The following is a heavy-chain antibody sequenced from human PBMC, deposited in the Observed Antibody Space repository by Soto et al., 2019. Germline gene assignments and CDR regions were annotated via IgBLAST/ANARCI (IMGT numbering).Heavy chain of an antibody. CDR2: ISLYSDGT. Sequence: ASVKVSCKASGYTFSNYCSTWVRQAPGQPLEWLGWISLYSDGTNYAQKFQGRVSMTTDTSTTTAYMELRSLRSDDTAVYYCARVVPGAEAWFGPWGQGTLVTVSS. CDR1: GYTFSNYC. CDR3: ARVVPGAEAWFGP. V-gene: IGHV1-18*01. D-gene: IGHD2-2*01. J-gene: IGHJ5*02.